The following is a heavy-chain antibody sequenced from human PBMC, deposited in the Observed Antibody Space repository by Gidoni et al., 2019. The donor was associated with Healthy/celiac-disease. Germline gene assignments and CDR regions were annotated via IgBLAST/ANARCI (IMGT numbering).Heavy chain of an antibody. Sequence: EVQLVESGGGLVQPGRSLRLSCAASGFTFADYAMHWVRQAPWKGLEWVSGISWNSGSIGYAYSVKGRFTISRDNAKNSLYLQMNSLRAEDTALYYCAKDSYYYDSSGYYYPVAFDIWGQGTMVTVSS. CDR3: AKDSYYYDSSGYYYPVAFDI. J-gene: IGHJ3*02. CDR1: GFTFADYA. V-gene: IGHV3-9*01. CDR2: ISWNSGSI. D-gene: IGHD3-22*01.